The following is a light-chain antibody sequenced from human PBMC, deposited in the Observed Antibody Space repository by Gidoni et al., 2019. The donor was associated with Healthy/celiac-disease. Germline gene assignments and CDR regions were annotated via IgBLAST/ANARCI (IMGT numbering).Light chain of an antibody. V-gene: IGLV3-21*03. CDR3: QVGDSSSDHA. Sequence: SYVLTQPPSVSVAPGKTARITCGGNNIGSKSVYWYQQKPGQAPVLVVYDDSDRPSGIPERFSGSNSGNTATLTIRRVEGGDEADYYCQVGDSSSDHAFGGGTKLTVL. CDR1: NIGSKS. CDR2: DDS. J-gene: IGLJ2*01.